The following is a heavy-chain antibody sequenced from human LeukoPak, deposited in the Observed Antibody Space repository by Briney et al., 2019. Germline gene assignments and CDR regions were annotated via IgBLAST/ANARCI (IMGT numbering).Heavy chain of an antibody. CDR1: GGSISSGGYS. D-gene: IGHD5-18*01. V-gene: IGHV4-30-2*01. Sequence: PSETLSLTCAVSGGSISSGGYSWSWIRQPPGKGLEWIGYIYHSGSTYYNPSLKSRVTISVDRSKNQFSLKLSSVTAADTAVYYCARRGYSYGRYAFDIWGQGTMVTVSS. J-gene: IGHJ3*02. CDR2: IYHSGST. CDR3: ARRGYSYGRYAFDI.